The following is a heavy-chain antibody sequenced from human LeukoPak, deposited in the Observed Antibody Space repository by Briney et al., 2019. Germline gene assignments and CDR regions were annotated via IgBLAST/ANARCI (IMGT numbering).Heavy chain of an antibody. CDR2: ISGSGGST. D-gene: IGHD3-9*01. V-gene: IGHV3-23*01. J-gene: IGHJ5*02. CDR3: AKQYYDILTGHLRFDP. Sequence: GGSLRLSCAASGFTFSSYAMSWVRQAPGKGLEWVSAISGSGGSTYYADSVKGRFTISRDNSKNTLYLQMNSLRAEDTAVYYCAKQYYDILTGHLRFDPWGQGTLVTVSS. CDR1: GFTFSSYA.